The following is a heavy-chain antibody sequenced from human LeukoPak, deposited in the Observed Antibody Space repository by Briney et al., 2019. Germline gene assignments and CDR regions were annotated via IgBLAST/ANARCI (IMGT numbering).Heavy chain of an antibody. CDR1: EFTFSSYG. Sequence: GRSLRLSCAASEFTFSSYGMHWVRQAPGKGLEWVAVISYDGSNKYYADSVKGRFTISRDNSKNTLYLQMNSLRAEDTAVYYCVKTPRNWNYPNWFDPWGQGTLVTVSS. V-gene: IGHV3-30*18. D-gene: IGHD1-7*01. CDR2: ISYDGSNK. CDR3: VKTPRNWNYPNWFDP. J-gene: IGHJ5*02.